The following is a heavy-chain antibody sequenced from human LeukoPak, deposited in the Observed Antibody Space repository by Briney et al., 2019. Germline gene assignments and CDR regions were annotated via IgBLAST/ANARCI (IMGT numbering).Heavy chain of an antibody. V-gene: IGHV4-39*01. Sequence: SETLSLTCTVSCGSISSSSYYWGWIRQPPGKGLEWIGSIYYSGSTYYNPSLKSRVTISVDTSKNQFSLKLSSVTAADTAVYYCARKWLVRANWFDPWGQGTLVTVSS. CDR3: ARKWLVRANWFDP. CDR2: IYYSGST. CDR1: CGSISSSSYY. D-gene: IGHD6-19*01. J-gene: IGHJ5*02.